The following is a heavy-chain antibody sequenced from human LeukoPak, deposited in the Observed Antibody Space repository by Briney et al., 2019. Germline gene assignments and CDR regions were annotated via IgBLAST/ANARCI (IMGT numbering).Heavy chain of an antibody. CDR1: GFTFSDYY. Sequence: GGSLRLSCAASGFTFSDYYMSWIRQAPGKGLEWVSYISNSGTTIYYAYSVKGRFTISRDNAKNSLYLQMNSLRAEDTAMYYCARALAGLSFDPWGQGTLVTVSS. CDR3: ARALAGLSFDP. CDR2: ISNSGTTI. V-gene: IGHV3-11*01. D-gene: IGHD6-13*01. J-gene: IGHJ5*02.